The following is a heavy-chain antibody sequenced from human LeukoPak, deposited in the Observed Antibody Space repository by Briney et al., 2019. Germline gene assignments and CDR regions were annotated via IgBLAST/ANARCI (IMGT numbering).Heavy chain of an antibody. J-gene: IGHJ4*02. CDR2: IRSKTYGETI. V-gene: IGHV3-15*01. Sequence: GGSLRLSCAASGIIFSNAWMTWVRQAPGKGLEWIGRIRSKTYGETIDYAAPVKGRFTISRDDSKNTLYLQMNSLKTEDTAMYYCTTGRNYWGQGTLVTVSS. CDR3: TTGRNY. CDR1: GIIFSNAW.